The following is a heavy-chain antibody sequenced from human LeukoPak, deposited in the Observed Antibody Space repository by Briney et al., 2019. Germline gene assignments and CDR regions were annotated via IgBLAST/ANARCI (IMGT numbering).Heavy chain of an antibody. Sequence: ASVKVSCKASGYTFTHFGINWVRQAPGQGLEWMGWISGYNGNRNYAQNLQDRVTMTTDTSTSTAYMEVRSLRSDDTAVYYCARGGFHGDSDCWGQGTLVIVSS. CDR3: ARGGFHGDSDC. J-gene: IGHJ4*02. D-gene: IGHD4-17*01. V-gene: IGHV1-18*01. CDR1: GYTFTHFG. CDR2: ISGYNGNR.